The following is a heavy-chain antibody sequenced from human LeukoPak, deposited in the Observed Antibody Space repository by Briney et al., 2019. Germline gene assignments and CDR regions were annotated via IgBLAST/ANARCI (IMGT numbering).Heavy chain of an antibody. CDR3: AGPHRYSGYDSVYFDY. V-gene: IGHV4-59*01. Sequence: SETLSLTCTVSGGSISSYYWSWIRQPPGKGLEWIARIHYSGNTNYNPSLTSRVTISIDTSKNQFSLKLNSVTAADTAVYYCAGPHRYSGYDSVYFDYWGQGTLATVSS. CDR2: IHYSGNT. CDR1: GGSISSYY. D-gene: IGHD5-12*01. J-gene: IGHJ4*02.